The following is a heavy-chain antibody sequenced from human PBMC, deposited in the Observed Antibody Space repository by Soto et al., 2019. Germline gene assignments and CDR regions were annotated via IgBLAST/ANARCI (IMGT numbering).Heavy chain of an antibody. CDR3: AHGSGWLFDY. D-gene: IGHD6-19*01. Sequence: QITLKESGPTLVKPTQTLTLTCTFSGFSLRDYAVGVGWIRQPPGKALEWLSFIYWNDNEYYSPSLRSRLTISKDTSKNQAVLTMTNMDPVDTATYYCAHGSGWLFDYWGQGTLVTVSS. J-gene: IGHJ4*02. CDR1: GFSLRDYAVG. V-gene: IGHV2-5*01. CDR2: IYWNDNE.